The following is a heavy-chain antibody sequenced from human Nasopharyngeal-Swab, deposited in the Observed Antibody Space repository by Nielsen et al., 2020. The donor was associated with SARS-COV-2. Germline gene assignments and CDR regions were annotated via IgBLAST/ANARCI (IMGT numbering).Heavy chain of an antibody. CDR1: GGSINYKY. CDR3: ARHNAHCSNGVCSTYYYHALDV. V-gene: IGHV4-59*08. D-gene: IGHD2-8*01. Sequence: SETLSLTCTVSGGSINYKYWTWIRQTPGKGLEWIGPIYYSGSTSYNPSLKSRLTILIDRSKSQFSLKLSSVTAADTAVYYCARHNAHCSNGVCSTYYYHALDVWGKGTTVTVSS. CDR2: IYYSGST. J-gene: IGHJ6*04.